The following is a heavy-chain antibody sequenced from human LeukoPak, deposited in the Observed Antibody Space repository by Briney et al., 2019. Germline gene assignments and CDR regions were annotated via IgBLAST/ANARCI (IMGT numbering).Heavy chain of an antibody. D-gene: IGHD2-21*01. V-gene: IGHV1-2*02. Sequence: ASVKVSCKASGYTFTGYYMHWVRQAPGQGLEWMGWINPNSGGTNYAQKFQGRVTMTRDTSISTAYMELSRLRSDDTAVYYCARTAYCGGDCYPDFQHWGQGTLVTVSS. CDR3: ARTAYCGGDCYPDFQH. CDR2: INPNSGGT. CDR1: GYTFTGYY. J-gene: IGHJ1*01.